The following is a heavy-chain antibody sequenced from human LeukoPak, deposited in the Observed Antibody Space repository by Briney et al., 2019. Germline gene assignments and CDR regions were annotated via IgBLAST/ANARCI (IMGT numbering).Heavy chain of an antibody. V-gene: IGHV1-18*01. Sequence: ASVKVSCKASGYTFTSYGIIWVRQAPGQGLEWMGWISTYNGNTNYAQKIQGRVTMTTDTSTSTAYMELRSLRSDDTAVYYCARVYGSGSYSPNWFDPWGQGTLATVSS. J-gene: IGHJ5*02. CDR2: ISTYNGNT. CDR3: ARVYGSGSYSPNWFDP. D-gene: IGHD3-10*01. CDR1: GYTFTSYG.